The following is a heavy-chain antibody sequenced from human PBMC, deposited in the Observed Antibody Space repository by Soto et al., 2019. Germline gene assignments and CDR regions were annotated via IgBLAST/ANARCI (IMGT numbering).Heavy chain of an antibody. CDR1: GGSISSGGYY. V-gene: IGHV4-31*03. CDR2: IYYSGST. Sequence: QVQLQESGPGLVKPSQTLSLTCTVSGGSISSGGYYWTWIRQHPGKGLEWIGYIYYSGSTYYNPSLKSRVTMSGDTSKIQFSLKLSSVTAADTAVYYCARVCGGDCHYGMDVWGQGTTVTVSS. D-gene: IGHD2-21*02. CDR3: ARVCGGDCHYGMDV. J-gene: IGHJ6*02.